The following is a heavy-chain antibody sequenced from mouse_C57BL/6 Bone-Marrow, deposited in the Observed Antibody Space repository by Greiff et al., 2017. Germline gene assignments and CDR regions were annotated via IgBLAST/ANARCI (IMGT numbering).Heavy chain of an antibody. CDR1: GFNIKDDY. J-gene: IGHJ2*01. CDR3: TTDYGSSPDY. CDR2: IDPENGDT. D-gene: IGHD1-1*01. V-gene: IGHV14-4*01. Sequence: VQLKQSGAELVRPGASVKLSCTASGFNIKDDYMHWVKQRPEQGLEWIGWIDPENGDTEYASKFQGKATITADTSSNTAYLQLSSLTSEDTAFYYCTTDYGSSPDYWGQGTTLTVSS.